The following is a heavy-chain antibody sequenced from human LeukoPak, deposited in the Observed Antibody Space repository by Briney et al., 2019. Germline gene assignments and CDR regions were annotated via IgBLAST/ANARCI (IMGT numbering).Heavy chain of an antibody. CDR2: IDPSDSYT. V-gene: IGHV5-10-1*01. D-gene: IGHD3-22*01. CDR1: GNSFTNYW. J-gene: IGHJ4*02. Sequence: GESLKISCKGSGNSFTNYWISWVRQKPGKGLEWMGRIDPSDSYTDYSPSFQGHVTISADKSVYTAYLQWSSLKASDTAMYYCARPLTGGYTPLDYWGQGTLVTVSS. CDR3: ARPLTGGYTPLDY.